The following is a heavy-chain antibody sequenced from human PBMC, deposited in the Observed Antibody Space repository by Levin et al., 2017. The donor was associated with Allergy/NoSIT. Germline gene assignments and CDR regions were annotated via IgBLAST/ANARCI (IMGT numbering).Heavy chain of an antibody. D-gene: IGHD3-22*01. CDR2: ISSSSSTI. J-gene: IGHJ5*02. V-gene: IGHV3-48*02. CDR1: GFTFSSYS. CDR3: ARDLYYYDSSAPGPDNWFDP. Sequence: GGSLRLSCAASGFTFSSYSMNWVRQAPGKGLEWVSYISSSSSTIYYADSVKGRFTISRDNAKNSLYLQMNSLRDEDTAVYYCARDLYYYDSSAPGPDNWFDPWGQGTLVTVSS.